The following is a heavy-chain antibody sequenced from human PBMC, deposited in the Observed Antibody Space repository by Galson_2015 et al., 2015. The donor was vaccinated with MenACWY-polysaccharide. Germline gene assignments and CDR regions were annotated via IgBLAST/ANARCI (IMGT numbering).Heavy chain of an antibody. CDR1: RFTFSNYW. CDR2: ITGDGSVK. V-gene: IGHV3-7*01. Sequence: SLRLSCAASRFTFSNYWMGWLRQAPGKGLEWVAIITGDGSVKLYEDSVRGRFTISRDNAKNSLYLQMDSLRAADTAVYFCARPEGRYFSSGSFFDFWGQGALLTVSS. CDR3: ARPEGRYFSSGSFFDF. J-gene: IGHJ4*02. D-gene: IGHD3-10*01.